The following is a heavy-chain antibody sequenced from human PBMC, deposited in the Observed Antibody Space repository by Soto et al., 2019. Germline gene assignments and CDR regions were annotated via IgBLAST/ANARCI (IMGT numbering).Heavy chain of an antibody. CDR2: IDTTGDT. V-gene: IGHV3-13*04. CDR3: ARALGYGYNSWFDP. Sequence: GGSLRLSCVASGFTFSSYDMHWVRQAPGKGLEWVSGIDTTGDTYYPDSVKGRFTISRENAKNSLYLQMNSLRAGDTAVYYCARALGYGYNSWFDPWGQGTLVTVSS. D-gene: IGHD5-18*01. J-gene: IGHJ5*02. CDR1: GFTFSSYD.